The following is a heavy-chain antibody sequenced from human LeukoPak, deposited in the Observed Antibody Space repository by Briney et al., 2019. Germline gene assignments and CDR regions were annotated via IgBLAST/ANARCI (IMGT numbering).Heavy chain of an antibody. CDR1: GFTFSSYA. V-gene: IGHV3-23*01. J-gene: IGHJ1*01. CDR3: ATYGDYALFDLQH. Sequence: GGSLRLSCAASGFTFSSYAMSWVRQAPGKGLEWVSAISGSGGSTYYADSVKGRFTISRDNAKNSLFLQMSNLRAEDTAVYYCATYGDYALFDLQHWGQGTLVTVSS. CDR2: ISGSGGST. D-gene: IGHD4-17*01.